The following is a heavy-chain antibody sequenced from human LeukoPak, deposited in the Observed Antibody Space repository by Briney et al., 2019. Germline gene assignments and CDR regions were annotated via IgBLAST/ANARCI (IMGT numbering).Heavy chain of an antibody. D-gene: IGHD6-19*01. Sequence: GGSLRLSCAASGFSFSSYAMHWVRQAPGKGLEWVAVISYDGSNKYYADSVKGRFTISRDNSKNTLYLQMNSLRAEDTAVYYCAKDQTLSWRHSSGWPFDYWGQGTLVTVSS. CDR2: ISYDGSNK. CDR3: AKDQTLSWRHSSGWPFDY. V-gene: IGHV3-30*04. CDR1: GFSFSSYA. J-gene: IGHJ4*02.